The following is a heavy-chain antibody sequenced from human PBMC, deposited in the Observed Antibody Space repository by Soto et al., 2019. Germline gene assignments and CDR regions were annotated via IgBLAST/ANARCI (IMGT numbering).Heavy chain of an antibody. Sequence: QVQLVQSGAEVKKPGASVKVSCKASGYTFTSYGISWVRQAPGQGLEWMGWISTYNGNTNYAQKLQGRVTMTTDTATSTAYMELRSLRSDDTAVYYCARDGQTTMVRGVRGGFYNYYGMDVWGQGTTVTVSS. D-gene: IGHD3-10*01. CDR1: GYTFTSYG. CDR3: ARDGQTTMVRGVRGGFYNYYGMDV. J-gene: IGHJ6*02. V-gene: IGHV1-18*04. CDR2: ISTYNGNT.